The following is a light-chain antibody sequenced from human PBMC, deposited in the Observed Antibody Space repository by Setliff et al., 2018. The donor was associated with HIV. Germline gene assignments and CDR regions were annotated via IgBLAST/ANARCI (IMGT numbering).Light chain of an antibody. J-gene: IGLJ1*01. V-gene: IGLV2-14*01. CDR1: SSDVGGYSL. CDR2: EVS. CDR3: SSYAITNTLP. Sequence: QSVLAQPASMSGSPGQSITISCTGTSSDVGGYSLVSWYQQHPGKVPKLIIYEVSNRPSGVSNRFSGSKSGNTASLTISGLQAEDEADYYCSSYAITNTLPFGTGTKVTVL.